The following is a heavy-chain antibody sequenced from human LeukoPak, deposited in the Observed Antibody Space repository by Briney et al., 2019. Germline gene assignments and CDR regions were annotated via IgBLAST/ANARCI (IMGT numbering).Heavy chain of an antibody. CDR1: GYTFTSYD. J-gene: IGHJ5*02. D-gene: IGHD3-9*01. CDR3: ARWGPDQLRYFYAGWFDP. Sequence: ASVKVSCKASGYTFTSYDINWVRQATGQGLEWVGWMNPNSGNTGYAQKFQGRVTMTRNTSISTAYMELSSLRSEDTAVYYCARWGPDQLRYFYAGWFDPWGQGTLVTVS. V-gene: IGHV1-8*01. CDR2: MNPNSGNT.